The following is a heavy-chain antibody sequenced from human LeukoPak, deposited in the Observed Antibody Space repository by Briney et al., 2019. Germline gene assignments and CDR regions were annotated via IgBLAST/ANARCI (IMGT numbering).Heavy chain of an antibody. J-gene: IGHJ3*01. V-gene: IGHV3-15*01. CDR3: AHKAPFFSFDV. CDR2: IKSNPDGGTT. Sequence: GGSLRLSCAGSGLTFSSHGMSWVRQAPGKGLEWLGRIKSNPDGGTTDYAAPVQGRFTISRDDSTSTLYLQMNSLKTEDTGVYYCAHKAPFFSFDVWGQGTMVTVSS. CDR1: GLTFSSHG.